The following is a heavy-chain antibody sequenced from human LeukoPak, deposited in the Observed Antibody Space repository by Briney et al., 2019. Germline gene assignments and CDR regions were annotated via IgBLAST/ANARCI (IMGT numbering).Heavy chain of an antibody. Sequence: AASVKVSCKASGYTFTGYYMHWVRQAPGQGLEWMGWINPNSGGTNYAQKFQGRVTMTRDTSISTAYMELSRLRSDDTAVYYCARERITMIVVGNRDFDYWGQGTLVTVSS. CDR3: ARERITMIVVGNRDFDY. J-gene: IGHJ4*02. D-gene: IGHD3-22*01. CDR2: INPNSGGT. V-gene: IGHV1-2*02. CDR1: GYTFTGYY.